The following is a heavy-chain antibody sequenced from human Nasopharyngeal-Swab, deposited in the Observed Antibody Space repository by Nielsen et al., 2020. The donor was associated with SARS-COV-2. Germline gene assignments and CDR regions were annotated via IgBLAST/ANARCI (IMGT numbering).Heavy chain of an antibody. J-gene: IGHJ4*02. CDR1: GFTFSSYW. CDR2: INSDGSST. V-gene: IGHV3-74*01. D-gene: IGHD3-10*01. CDR3: ASPGNFDY. Sequence: GESLKISCAASGFTFSSYWMHWVRQAPGKGLVWVSRINSDGSSTSYADSVKGRFTISRDNAKNTLDLQMNSLRAEDTAVYYCASPGNFDYWGQGTLVTVSS.